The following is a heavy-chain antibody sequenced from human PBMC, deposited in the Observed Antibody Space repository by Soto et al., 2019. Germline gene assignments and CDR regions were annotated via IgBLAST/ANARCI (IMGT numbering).Heavy chain of an antibody. D-gene: IGHD5-12*01. CDR2: IYYSGST. J-gene: IGHJ4*02. Sequence: SETLSLTCTVSGGSISSYYWSWIRQPPGKGLEWIGYIYYSGSTNYNPSLKSRVTISVDTSKNQFSLKLSSVTAADTAVYYCAGASSGYDYFDYWGQGTLVTVSS. V-gene: IGHV4-59*01. CDR1: GGSISSYY. CDR3: AGASSGYDYFDY.